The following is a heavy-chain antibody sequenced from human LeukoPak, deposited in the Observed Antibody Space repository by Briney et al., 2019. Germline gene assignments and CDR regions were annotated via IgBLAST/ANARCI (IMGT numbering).Heavy chain of an antibody. V-gene: IGHV4-61*03. J-gene: IGHJ3*02. CDR1: SGSISTSNYY. CDR3: ARNYDILDAFDI. CDR2: IYYSGST. D-gene: IGHD3-9*01. Sequence: SETLSLTCTVSSGSISTSNYYWSWIRQPPGKGLEWIGYIYYSGSTNYNTSLKSRVTISVDTSKTHFSLILTSVTAADTAVYYCARNYDILDAFDIWGQGTMVTVSS.